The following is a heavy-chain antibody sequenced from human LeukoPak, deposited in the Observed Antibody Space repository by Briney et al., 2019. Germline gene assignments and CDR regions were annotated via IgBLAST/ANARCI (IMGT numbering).Heavy chain of an antibody. J-gene: IGHJ6*02. CDR3: ARYCSGSSCFHYGMDV. D-gene: IGHD2-15*01. V-gene: IGHV5-51*01. Sequence: GESLKISCKGSGYNFINHWIGWVRQMPGKGLEWMGIIYPGDSETRYSPSFQGQVTISDDKSISTAYLQWSSLKASDTAMYYCARYCSGSSCFHYGMDVWGQGTRSPSP. CDR2: IYPGDSET. CDR1: GYNFINHW.